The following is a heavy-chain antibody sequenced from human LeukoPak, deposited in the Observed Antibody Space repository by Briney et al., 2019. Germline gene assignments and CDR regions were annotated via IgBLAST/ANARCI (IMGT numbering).Heavy chain of an antibody. CDR3: ARLPYDYVWGSYRPNWFDP. CDR1: GGSISSGGYY. CDR2: IYYSGST. V-gene: IGHV4-31*03. J-gene: IGHJ5*02. D-gene: IGHD3-16*02. Sequence: SETLSLTCTVSGGSISSGGYYWSWIRQHPGKGLEWIGYIYYSGSTYYNPSPKSRVTISVDTSKNQFSLKLGSVTAADTAVYYCARLPYDYVWGSYRPNWFDPWGQGTLVTVSS.